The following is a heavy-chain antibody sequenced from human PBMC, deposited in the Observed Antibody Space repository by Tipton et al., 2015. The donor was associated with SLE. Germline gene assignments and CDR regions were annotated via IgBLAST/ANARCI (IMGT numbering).Heavy chain of an antibody. V-gene: IGHV4-34*01. J-gene: IGHJ3*02. D-gene: IGHD2-2*02. CDR1: GGSFSGYY. Sequence: TLSLTCAVYGGSFSGYYWSWIRQPPGKGLEWIGEINHSGSTNYNPSLKSRVTISVDTSKNQFSLKLSSVTAADTAVYYCARGPYCSSTSCYNGDAFDIWGQGTMVTVSS. CDR2: INHSGST. CDR3: ARGPYCSSTSCYNGDAFDI.